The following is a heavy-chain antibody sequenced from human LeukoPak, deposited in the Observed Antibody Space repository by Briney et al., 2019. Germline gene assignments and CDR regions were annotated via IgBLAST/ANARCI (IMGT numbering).Heavy chain of an antibody. J-gene: IGHJ5*02. V-gene: IGHV3-30*18. CDR1: GFTFSSYG. CDR3: AKGLTIFGLPEGNWFDP. Sequence: GGSLRLSCAASGFTFSSYGMHWVRQAPGKGLEWVAVISYDGSNKYYADSVKGRFTISGDNSKNTLYLQMNSLRAEDTAVYYCAKGLTIFGLPEGNWFDPWGQGTLVTVSS. D-gene: IGHD3-3*01. CDR2: ISYDGSNK.